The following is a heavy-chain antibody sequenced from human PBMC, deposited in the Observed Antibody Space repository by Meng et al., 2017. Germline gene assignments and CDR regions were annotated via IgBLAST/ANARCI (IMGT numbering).Heavy chain of an antibody. V-gene: IGHV3-21*06. Sequence: AGSLRLSCAASGFTFSHYTMNWVRQAPGKGLEWVSSISSSSTYIYYADSVKARFTISRDNAKNSLFLQMNGLRVEDTAVYFCARDAYLYDTGGYFLDWGQGSLVTVSS. CDR1: GFTFSHYT. CDR3: ARDAYLYDTGGYFLD. D-gene: IGHD3-22*01. CDR2: ISSSSTYI. J-gene: IGHJ1*01.